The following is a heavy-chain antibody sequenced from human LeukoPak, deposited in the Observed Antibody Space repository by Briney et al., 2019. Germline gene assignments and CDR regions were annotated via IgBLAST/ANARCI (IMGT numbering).Heavy chain of an antibody. D-gene: IGHD2-2*01. Sequence: SQTLFLTCAVSGGSISSGGYSWSWIRQPPGKGLEWIGYIYHSGSTYYNPSLKSRVTISVDRSKNQFSLKLSSVTAADTAVYYCARALDALVDYWGQGTLVTVSS. J-gene: IGHJ4*02. CDR3: ARALDALVDY. CDR1: GGSISSGGYS. CDR2: IYHSGST. V-gene: IGHV4-30-2*01.